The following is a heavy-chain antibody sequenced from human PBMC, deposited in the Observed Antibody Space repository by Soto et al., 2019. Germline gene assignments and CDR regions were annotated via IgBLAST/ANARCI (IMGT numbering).Heavy chain of an antibody. CDR3: AKDHFGWLRWPTYFDY. D-gene: IGHD5-12*01. J-gene: IGHJ4*02. Sequence: GGSLRLSCAASGFTFSSYAMSWVRQAPGKGLEWVSAISGSGGSTYYADSVKGRFTISRDNSKNTLYLQMNSLRAEDTAVYYCAKDHFGWLRWPTYFDYWGQGTLVTVSS. V-gene: IGHV3-23*01. CDR2: ISGSGGST. CDR1: GFTFSSYA.